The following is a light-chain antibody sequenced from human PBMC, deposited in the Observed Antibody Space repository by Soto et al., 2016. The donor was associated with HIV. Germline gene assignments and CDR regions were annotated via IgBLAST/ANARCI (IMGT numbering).Light chain of an antibody. J-gene: IGLJ2*01. CDR2: DDS. V-gene: IGLV3-21*03. Sequence: SYVLTQPPSASVAPGKTASITCGGNNIGSKSVHWYRQRPGQAPVLVVHDDSDRPSGIPERLSGSNSGNTATLTISRVEVGDEADYYYQVWDSSSGHSVVIGGGTKLTVL. CDR1: NIGSKS. CDR3: QVWDSSSGHSVV.